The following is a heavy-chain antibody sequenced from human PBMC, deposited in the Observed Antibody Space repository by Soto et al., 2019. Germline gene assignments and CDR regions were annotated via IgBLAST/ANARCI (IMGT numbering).Heavy chain of an antibody. J-gene: IGHJ4*01. CDR1: GGAMYAYY. CDR3: ARGGHDFAFDY. Sequence: SETLSLTCTVSGGAMYAYYWSWIRQSPGKGLEWIANIYYSGRTNYNPSLKSRVTISVDTSKSQFSLRLRSVTAADTAVYYCARGGHDFAFDYWGHGGLVTVSS. CDR2: IYYSGRT. V-gene: IGHV4-59*01. D-gene: IGHD5-12*01.